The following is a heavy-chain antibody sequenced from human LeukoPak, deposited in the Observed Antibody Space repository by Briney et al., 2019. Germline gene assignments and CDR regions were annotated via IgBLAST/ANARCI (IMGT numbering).Heavy chain of an antibody. D-gene: IGHD1-26*01. Sequence: SVEVSCKASGGTFCSYTISRGRQAPRQRLEWWGRIIPILGIANYAQKFQRRVTTTAGKSTSTAYMELSSLRSEDTGVYYCARAAVGATPDYWGQATLVTVSS. V-gene: IGHV1-69*02. CDR3: ARAAVGATPDY. J-gene: IGHJ4*01. CDR1: GGTFCSYT. CDR2: IIPILGIA.